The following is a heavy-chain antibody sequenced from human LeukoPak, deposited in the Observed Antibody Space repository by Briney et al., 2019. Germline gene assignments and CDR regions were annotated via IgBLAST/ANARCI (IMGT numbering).Heavy chain of an antibody. Sequence: SETLSLTCTVSGGSISSSSYYWGWIRQPPGKGLERIGSIYYSGSTYYNPSLKSRVTISVDTSKNQFSLKLSSVTAADTAVYYCARRGMAIDYWGQGTLVTVSS. CDR2: IYYSGST. D-gene: IGHD3-16*01. J-gene: IGHJ4*02. CDR3: ARRGMAIDY. CDR1: GGSISSSSYY. V-gene: IGHV4-39*01.